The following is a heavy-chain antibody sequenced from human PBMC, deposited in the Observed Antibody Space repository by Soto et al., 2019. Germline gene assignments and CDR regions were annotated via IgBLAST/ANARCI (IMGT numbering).Heavy chain of an antibody. V-gene: IGHV3-30-3*01. D-gene: IGHD2-8*02. CDR2: ISYDGTNK. CDR1: GFSFSISP. CDR3: ARDPKTTGGQHWAFHYFDA. J-gene: IGHJ5*02. Sequence: QVQLVESGGGVVQPGRSLRLSCAASGFSFSISPMHWVRQAPGKGPEWVALISYDGTNKFYADSVKGRFTISSDNSKSTLYLHVDSRRPEDAAVYYCARDPKTTGGQHWAFHYFDAWGQGTLVTVSS.